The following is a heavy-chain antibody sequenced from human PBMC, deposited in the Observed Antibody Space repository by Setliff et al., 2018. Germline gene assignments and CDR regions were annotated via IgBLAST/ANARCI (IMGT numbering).Heavy chain of an antibody. CDR2: IKQDGSEE. J-gene: IGHJ4*02. CDR1: GFTFSSYS. V-gene: IGHV3-7*03. CDR3: TTRYHNPGDGYMAVFDF. Sequence: GGSLRLSCAASGFTFSSYSMIWVRQAPGKGLEWVANIKQDGSEEYYVDSVRGRFTISRDNAHNSLYLQMNNLRVEDTAVYYCTTRYHNPGDGYMAVFDFWGQGSLVTVSS. D-gene: IGHD2-21*01.